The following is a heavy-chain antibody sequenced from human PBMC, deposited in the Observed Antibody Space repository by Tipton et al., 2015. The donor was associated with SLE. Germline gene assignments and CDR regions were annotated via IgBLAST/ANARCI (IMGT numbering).Heavy chain of an antibody. D-gene: IGHD1-1*01. CDR1: GFTFSSYG. CDR3: AAELEPPY. J-gene: IGHJ4*02. CDR2: ISYDGSNK. V-gene: IGHV3-30*03. Sequence: RSLRLSCAASGFTFSSYGMHWVRQAPGKGLEWVAVISYDGSNKYYADSVKGRFTISRDNSKNTLYLQMNSLRAEDTAVYYCAAELEPPYWGQGTLVTVSS.